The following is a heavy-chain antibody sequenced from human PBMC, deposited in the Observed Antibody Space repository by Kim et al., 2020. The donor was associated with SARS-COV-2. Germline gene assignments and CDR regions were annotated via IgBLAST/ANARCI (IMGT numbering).Heavy chain of an antibody. Sequence: SETLSLTCTVSGGSVNSHSYYWAWIRQTPGKGLQWIGTIFYNGTTFYNPSLQSRVTISIDASKDQFSLRLRSVTAADTAVHFCARQTGLTMFVMVPNWFDYWGPGTLVTVSS. J-gene: IGHJ5*01. V-gene: IGHV4-39*01. CDR2: IFYNGTT. CDR1: GGSVNSHSYY. CDR3: ARQTGLTMFVMVPNWFDY. D-gene: IGHD3-3*01.